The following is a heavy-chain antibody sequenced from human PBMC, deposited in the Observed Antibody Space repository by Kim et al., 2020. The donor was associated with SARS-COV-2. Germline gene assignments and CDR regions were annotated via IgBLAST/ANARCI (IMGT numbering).Heavy chain of an antibody. Sequence: APEFQERVTITRDMSTSTAYMELSSLRSEDTAVYYCAALPGFRESDCDYWCQGTLVTVSS. J-gene: IGHJ4*02. D-gene: IGHD3-10*01. CDR3: AALPGFRESDCDY. V-gene: IGHV1-58*01.